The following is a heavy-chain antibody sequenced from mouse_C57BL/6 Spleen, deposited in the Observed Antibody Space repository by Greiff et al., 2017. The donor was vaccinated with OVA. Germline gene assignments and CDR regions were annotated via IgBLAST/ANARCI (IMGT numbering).Heavy chain of an antibody. V-gene: IGHV1-18*01. D-gene: IGHD3-3*01. CDR2: INPNNGGT. CDR1: GYTFTDYN. CDR3: ARGGDVRNFDV. Sequence: EVQLQESGPELVKPGASVKISCKASGYTFTDYNMDWVKQSHGKSLEWIGDINPNNGGTIYNQKFKGKVTLTVDKSSSNAYMELRSLTSEDTAGYYCARGGDVRNFDVWGTGTTVTVSS. J-gene: IGHJ1*03.